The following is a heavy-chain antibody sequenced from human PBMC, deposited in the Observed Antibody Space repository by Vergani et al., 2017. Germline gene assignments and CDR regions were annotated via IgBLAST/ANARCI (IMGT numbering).Heavy chain of an antibody. CDR3: ARGGRGVVRGVMDV. CDR2: ISSSSSYI. Sequence: EVQLVESGGGLVKPGGSLRLSCAASGFTFSSYSMNWVRQAPGKGLEWVSSISSSSSYIYYADSVKGRFTISRDNAKNSLYLQMNSLRAEDTAVYYCARGGRGVVRGVMDVWVQGTTVSVSS. D-gene: IGHD3-10*01. J-gene: IGHJ6*02. V-gene: IGHV3-21*01. CDR1: GFTFSSYS.